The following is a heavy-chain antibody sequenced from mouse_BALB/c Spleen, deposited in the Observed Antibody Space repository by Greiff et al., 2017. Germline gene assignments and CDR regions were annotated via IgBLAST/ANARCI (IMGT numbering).Heavy chain of an antibody. CDR1: GFTFSSYG. Sequence: EVQLVESGGGLVQPGGSLKLSCAASGFTFSSYGMSWVRQTPDKRLELVATINSNGGSTYYPDSVKGRFTISRDNAKNTLYLQMSSLKSEDTAMYYCARDPLYRYDAMDYWGQGTSVTVSS. CDR2: INSNGGST. J-gene: IGHJ4*01. CDR3: ARDPLYRYDAMDY. D-gene: IGHD2-14*01. V-gene: IGHV5-6-3*01.